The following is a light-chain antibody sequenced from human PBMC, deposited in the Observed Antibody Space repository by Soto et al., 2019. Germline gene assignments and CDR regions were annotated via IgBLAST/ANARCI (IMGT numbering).Light chain of an antibody. CDR3: QQYNNWPLWT. V-gene: IGKV3-15*01. J-gene: IGKJ1*01. CDR1: QSVSSD. Sequence: EIVMTQSPATLSVSPGERATLSCRASQSVSSDLAWYQHKPGQAPRLLIYGASTRATGIPARFSGSGSGTEFTLTISSLQSEDFAVYCCQQYNNWPLWTFGQGTKVDI. CDR2: GAS.